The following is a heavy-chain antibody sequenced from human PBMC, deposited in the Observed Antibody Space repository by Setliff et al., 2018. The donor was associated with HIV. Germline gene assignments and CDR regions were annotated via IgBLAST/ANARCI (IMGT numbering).Heavy chain of an antibody. CDR2: IYTSGST. CDR1: GGSISSGSYY. D-gene: IGHD3-22*01. V-gene: IGHV4-61*02. CDR3: ARQYYYDSSGYHYYFDY. Sequence: SETLSLTCTVSGGSISSGSYYWSWIRQPAGRGLEGIGRIYTSGSTTYNPSLKSRVTISVHTSKNQFSLKLNSVTAADPAVYYCARQYYYDSSGYHYYFDYWGQGTLVTVSS. J-gene: IGHJ4*02.